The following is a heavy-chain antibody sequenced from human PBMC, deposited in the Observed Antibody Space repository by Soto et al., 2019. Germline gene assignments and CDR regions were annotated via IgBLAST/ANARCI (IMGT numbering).Heavy chain of an antibody. Sequence: GGSLRLSCAASGFTFSSYAMSWVRQAPGKGLEWVSAISGSGGSTYYADSVKGRFTISRDNSKNTLYLQMNSLRAEDTAVYYCAAPQGFYGGNAAPNYWGQGTLVTVSS. CDR2: ISGSGGST. CDR1: GFTFSSYA. D-gene: IGHD2-15*01. V-gene: IGHV3-23*01. CDR3: AAPQGFYGGNAAPNY. J-gene: IGHJ4*02.